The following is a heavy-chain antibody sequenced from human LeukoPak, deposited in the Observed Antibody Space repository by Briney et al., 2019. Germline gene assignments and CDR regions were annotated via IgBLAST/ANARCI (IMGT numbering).Heavy chain of an antibody. V-gene: IGHV3-30*03. D-gene: IGHD3-3*01. CDR2: ISYDGSNK. CDR1: GFTFSSYS. Sequence: PGGSLRLSCAASGFTFSSYSMNWVRQAPGKGLEWVAVISYDGSNKYYADSVKGRFTISGDNSKNTLYLQMGSLRAEDMAVYYCARGADFWSGYDAFDIWGQGTMVTVSS. CDR3: ARGADFWSGYDAFDI. J-gene: IGHJ3*02.